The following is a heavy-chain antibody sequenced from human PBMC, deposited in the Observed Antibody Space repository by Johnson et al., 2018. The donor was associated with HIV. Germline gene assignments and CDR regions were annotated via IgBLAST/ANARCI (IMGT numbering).Heavy chain of an antibody. CDR3: ARDDTGYSSSFDAFDV. J-gene: IGHJ3*01. V-gene: IGHV3-7*05. CDR2: IKQDGSEN. Sequence: VQLVESGGGLVQPGGSLRLSCAASGFTFSNYWMTWVRQAPGKGLEWVANIKQDGSENYYVDSMKGRFTISRDNAKNSLYLQMNSLRAEDTAVYYCARDDTGYSSSFDAFDVWGQGTMVTVSS. CDR1: GFTFSNYW. D-gene: IGHD6-13*01.